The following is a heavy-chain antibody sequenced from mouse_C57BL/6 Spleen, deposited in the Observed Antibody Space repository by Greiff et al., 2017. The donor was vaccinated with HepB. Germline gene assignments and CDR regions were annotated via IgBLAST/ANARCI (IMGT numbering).Heavy chain of an antibody. V-gene: IGHV1-7*01. CDR3: ARRGFITTVVATGYFDV. D-gene: IGHD1-1*01. Sequence: QVQLQQSGAELAKPGASVKLSCKASGYTFTSYWMHWVKQRPGQGLEWIGYINPSSGYTKYNQKFKDKATLTAYKSSSTAYMQLSSLTYEDSAVYYCARRGFITTVVATGYFDVWGTGTTVTVSS. CDR2: INPSSGYT. J-gene: IGHJ1*03. CDR1: GYTFTSYW.